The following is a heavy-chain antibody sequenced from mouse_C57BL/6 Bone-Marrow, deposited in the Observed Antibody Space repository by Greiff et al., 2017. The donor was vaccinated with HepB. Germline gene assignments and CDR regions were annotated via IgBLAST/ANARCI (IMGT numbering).Heavy chain of an antibody. CDR1: GFTFSDYG. Sequence: EVKVEESGGGLVKPGGSLKLSCAASGFTFSDYGMHWVRQAPEKGLEWVAYISSGSSTIYYADTVKGRFTISRDNAKNTLFLQMTSLRSEDTAMYYCARVDYAMDYWGQGTSVTVSS. V-gene: IGHV5-17*01. J-gene: IGHJ4*01. CDR2: ISSGSSTI. CDR3: ARVDYAMDY.